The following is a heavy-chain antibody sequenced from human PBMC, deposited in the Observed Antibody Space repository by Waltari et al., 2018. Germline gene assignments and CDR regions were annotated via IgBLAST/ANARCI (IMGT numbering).Heavy chain of an antibody. CDR2: VDPEDGET. J-gene: IGHJ3*02. CDR3: ATFSFVAYCSSTSCYMSDAFDI. V-gene: IGHV1-69-2*01. D-gene: IGHD2-2*02. CDR1: GYTFTDYY. Sequence: EVQLVQSGAEVKKPGATVKISCKASGYTFTDYYMPWVQQAPRKGLEWRGRVDPEDGETIYAEKFQGRVTRTVYTSTDTAYMELSRLRSEETAVYYCATFSFVAYCSSTSCYMSDAFDIWGQGTMVTVSS.